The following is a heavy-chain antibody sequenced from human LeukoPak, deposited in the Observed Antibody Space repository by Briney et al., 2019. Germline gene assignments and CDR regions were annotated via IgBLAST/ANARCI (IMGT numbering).Heavy chain of an antibody. Sequence: PSETLSLTCAVHGGSFTDYYWTWIRQPPGKGLEWIGEIIHSGSTNYNPSLKSRVTMSVDTSKNQFSLNLSSVTAADTAVYYCARPVRPRGCILVDPASLGGFDPWGQGTLVTVSS. D-gene: IGHD2-2*01. J-gene: IGHJ5*02. CDR1: GGSFTDYY. CDR3: ARPVRPRGCILVDPASLGGFDP. V-gene: IGHV4-34*12. CDR2: IIHSGST.